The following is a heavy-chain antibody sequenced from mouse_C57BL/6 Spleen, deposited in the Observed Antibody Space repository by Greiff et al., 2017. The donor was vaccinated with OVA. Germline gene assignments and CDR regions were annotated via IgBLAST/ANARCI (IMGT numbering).Heavy chain of an antibody. Sequence: QVQLQQSGPELVKPGASVKISCKASGYAFSSSWMHWVKQRPGKGLEWIGQLYPGSGATNYNQKFKGKATLTADKTSSTAYMQLSSLKSEDSAVYYCARISHGGYYAMDYWGQGTSVTVAS. V-gene: IGHV1-82*01. CDR2: LYPGSGAT. CDR1: GYAFSSSW. CDR3: ARISHGGYYAMDY. D-gene: IGHD1-1*02. J-gene: IGHJ4*01.